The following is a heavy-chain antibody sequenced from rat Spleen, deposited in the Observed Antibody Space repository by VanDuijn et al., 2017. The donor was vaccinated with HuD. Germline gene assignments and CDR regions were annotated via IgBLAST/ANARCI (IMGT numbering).Heavy chain of an antibody. D-gene: IGHD1-6*01. CDR3: ARCGDLLMYTTD. CDR1: GYSITSSYR. J-gene: IGHJ2*01. CDR2: INSAGST. Sequence: EVQLQESGPGLVKPSQSLSLTCSVTGYSITSSYRWNWIRKFPGNKLEWMGYINSAGSTNYNPSLKSRISITRDTSKNQFFLQVNSVTTEDTATYYCARCGDLLMYTTDWGQGVMVTVSS. V-gene: IGHV3-3*01.